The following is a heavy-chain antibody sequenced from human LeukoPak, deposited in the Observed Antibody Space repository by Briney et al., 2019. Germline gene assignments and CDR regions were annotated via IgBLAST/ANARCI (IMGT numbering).Heavy chain of an antibody. CDR2: ISSSGGTI. D-gene: IGHD2-2*01. Sequence: GGSLRLSCAASGFTFSSYEMNWVRQAPGKGLEWVSYISSSGGTIYYADSVKGRFTISRDNAKNSLYLQMNSLRAEDTAVYYCARDLSYCTITSCSYYYYGMDVWGQGSLVAVSS. CDR3: ARDLSYCTITSCSYYYYGMDV. V-gene: IGHV3-48*03. CDR1: GFTFSSYE. J-gene: IGHJ6*02.